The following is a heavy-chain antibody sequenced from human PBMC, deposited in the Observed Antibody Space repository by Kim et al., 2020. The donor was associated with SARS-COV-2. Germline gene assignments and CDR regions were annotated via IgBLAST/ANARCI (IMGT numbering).Heavy chain of an antibody. Sequence: SVKVSCKASGGTFSSYAISWVRQAPGQGLEWMGGIIPIFGTANYAQKFQGRVTITADESTSTAYMELSSLRSEDTAVYYCALLRDWNDEGDAFDIWGQGTMVTVSS. CDR2: IIPIFGTA. V-gene: IGHV1-69*13. J-gene: IGHJ3*02. D-gene: IGHD1-1*01. CDR1: GGTFSSYA. CDR3: ALLRDWNDEGDAFDI.